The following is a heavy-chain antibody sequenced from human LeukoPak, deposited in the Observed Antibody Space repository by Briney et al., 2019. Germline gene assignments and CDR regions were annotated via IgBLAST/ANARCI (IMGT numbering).Heavy chain of an antibody. Sequence: QPGRSLRLSCAASGFTFDDYAMHWVRQTPGKGLEWVSGISWNSGSIGYADSVKGRFTISRDNAKNSLYLQMNSLRAEDTALYYYASLYDSSGYYSDYWGQGTLVTVSS. J-gene: IGHJ4*02. D-gene: IGHD3-22*01. CDR2: ISWNSGSI. CDR3: ASLYDSSGYYSDY. V-gene: IGHV3-9*01. CDR1: GFTFDDYA.